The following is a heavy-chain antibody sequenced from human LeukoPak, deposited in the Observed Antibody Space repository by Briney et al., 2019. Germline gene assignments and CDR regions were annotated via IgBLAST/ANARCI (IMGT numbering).Heavy chain of an antibody. V-gene: IGHV1-2*02. Sequence: ASVKVSCKASGYTFTGYYMHWVRQAPGQGLEWMGWINPNSGGTNYAQKFQGRVTMTRDTSISTAYMELSGLRCDDTAVYYCARENEWELLDWGQGPLVTVSS. CDR1: GYTFTGYY. D-gene: IGHD1-26*01. CDR2: INPNSGGT. J-gene: IGHJ4*02. CDR3: ARENEWELLD.